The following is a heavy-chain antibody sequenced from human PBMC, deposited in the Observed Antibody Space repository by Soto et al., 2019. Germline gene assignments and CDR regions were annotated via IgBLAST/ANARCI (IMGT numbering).Heavy chain of an antibody. CDR1: GGTFSSYA. V-gene: IGHV1-69*13. CDR3: ARDHYYDSSGYYSFDY. J-gene: IGHJ4*02. Sequence: SVKVSCKASGGTFSSYAISWVRQAPGQGLEWMGGIIPIFGTANYAQKFQGRVTITADESTSTAYMGLSSLRSEDTAVYYCARDHYYDSSGYYSFDYWGQGTQVTVSS. D-gene: IGHD3-22*01. CDR2: IIPIFGTA.